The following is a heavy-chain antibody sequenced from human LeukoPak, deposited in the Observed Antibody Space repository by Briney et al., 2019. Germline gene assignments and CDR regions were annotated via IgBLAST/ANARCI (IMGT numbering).Heavy chain of an antibody. Sequence: PGGSLRLSCAASGFTFSTYWMNWVRQAPGMGLECVASINQDGSEKYYVDSVKGRFTISGDNAKKSVYLQMNSLRAEDTAVYYCARGRGAYWGQGTLVTVSS. D-gene: IGHD4/OR15-4a*01. CDR2: INQDGSEK. CDR1: GFTFSTYW. CDR3: ARGRGAY. J-gene: IGHJ4*02. V-gene: IGHV3-7*01.